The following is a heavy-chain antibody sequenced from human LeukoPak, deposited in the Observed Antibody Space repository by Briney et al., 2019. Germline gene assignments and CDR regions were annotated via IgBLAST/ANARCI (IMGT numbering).Heavy chain of an antibody. CDR2: ISGSGGST. D-gene: IGHD3-3*01. V-gene: IGHV3-23*01. Sequence: GGSLRLSCAVSGFTFSSYAMSWVRQAPGKGLEWVSTISGSGGSTYYADSVKGRFTISRDNSKNTLYLQMNSLRAEDTAVYYCAKSRYDFWSEDSFDIWGQGTMVTVSS. CDR1: GFTFSSYA. CDR3: AKSRYDFWSEDSFDI. J-gene: IGHJ3*02.